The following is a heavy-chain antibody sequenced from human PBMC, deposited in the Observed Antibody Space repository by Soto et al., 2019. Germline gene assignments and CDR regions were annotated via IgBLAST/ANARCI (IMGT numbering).Heavy chain of an antibody. CDR3: ARDQVYYYDSSGYPPYGMDV. V-gene: IGHV1-46*01. J-gene: IGHJ6*02. CDR1: GYTFTSYY. D-gene: IGHD3-22*01. Sequence: GASVKVSCKASGYTFTSYYMHWVRQAPGQGLEWMGIINPSGGSTSYAQKFQGRVTMTRDTSTSTGYMELSSLRSEDTAVYYCARDQVYYYDSSGYPPYGMDVWGQGTTVTVSS. CDR2: INPSGGST.